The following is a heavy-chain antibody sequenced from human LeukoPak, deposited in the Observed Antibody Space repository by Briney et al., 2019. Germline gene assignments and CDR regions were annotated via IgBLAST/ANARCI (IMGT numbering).Heavy chain of an antibody. CDR2: INAGNGNT. J-gene: IGHJ4*02. CDR1: GYTFTSYA. D-gene: IGHD1-26*01. Sequence: ASVKVSCKASGYTFTSYAMHWVRQAPEQRLEWMGWINAGNGNTKYSQKFQGRVTITRDTSASTAYMELSSLRSEDTAVYYCAREISGSYPFDYWGQGTLVTVSS. V-gene: IGHV1-3*01. CDR3: AREISGSYPFDY.